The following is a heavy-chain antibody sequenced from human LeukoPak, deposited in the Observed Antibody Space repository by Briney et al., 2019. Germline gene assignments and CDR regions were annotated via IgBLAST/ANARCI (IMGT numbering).Heavy chain of an antibody. CDR1: CVSISSSRYY. Sequence: PSETLSLTCTVSCVSISSSRYYWGWIRQPPRKGLEWIGSIYYSGSTYYNPSLKSRVTISVETSKNQFSLKLSSVTAADTAVYYCARQVGYDFWSGYYTGSFDYWGQGSLVTVSS. CDR3: ARQVGYDFWSGYYTGSFDY. CDR2: IYYSGST. V-gene: IGHV4-39*01. J-gene: IGHJ4*02. D-gene: IGHD3-3*01.